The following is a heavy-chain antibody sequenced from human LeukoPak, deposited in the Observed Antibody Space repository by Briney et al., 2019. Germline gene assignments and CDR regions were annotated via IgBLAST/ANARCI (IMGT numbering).Heavy chain of an antibody. J-gene: IGHJ4*02. CDR1: GFTFTNAW. Sequence: GGSLRLSCAASGFTFTNAWMSWVRQAPGKGLECVGRIKSKSDGGTTDYAAPVKGRFTISRDDSENMLYLQMNSLKTEDTALYYCTTDGYSDWGQGTLVTVSS. CDR2: IKSKSDGGTT. D-gene: IGHD5-24*01. V-gene: IGHV3-15*01. CDR3: TTDGYSD.